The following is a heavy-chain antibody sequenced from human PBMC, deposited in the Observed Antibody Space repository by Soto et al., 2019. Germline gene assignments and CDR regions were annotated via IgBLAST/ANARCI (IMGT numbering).Heavy chain of an antibody. CDR3: ARKGAAAVSYYYYYYGMEV. CDR1: GYTFTSYG. V-gene: IGHV1-18*01. J-gene: IGHJ6*01. D-gene: IGHD6-13*01. Sequence: ASVKVSCKASGYTFTSYGISWVRQAAGQGLEWMGWISAYNGNTNYAQKLQGRVTMTTDTSTSTAYMELRSLRSDDTAVYYCARKGAAAVSYYYYYYGMEVWGQGTTVSVSS. CDR2: ISAYNGNT.